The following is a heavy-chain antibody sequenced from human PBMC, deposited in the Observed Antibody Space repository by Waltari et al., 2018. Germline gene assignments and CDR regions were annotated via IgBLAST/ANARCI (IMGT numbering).Heavy chain of an antibody. J-gene: IGHJ4*02. V-gene: IGHV4-38-2*01. Sequence: QVQLQESGPGLVKPSETLSLTCPVSGYSISRGYYWGWLRQPPGKGLEWIGSIYHSGSTYYNPSLKSRVTISVDTSKNQFSLKLSSVTAADTAVYYCARTGSAAGTGDYWGQGTLVTVSS. CDR2: IYHSGST. CDR1: GYSISRGYY. CDR3: ARTGSAAGTGDY. D-gene: IGHD6-13*01.